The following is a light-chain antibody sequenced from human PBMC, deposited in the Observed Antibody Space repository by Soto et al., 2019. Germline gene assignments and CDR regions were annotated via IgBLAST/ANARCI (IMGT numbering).Light chain of an antibody. CDR1: NIGSKS. V-gene: IGLV3-21*04. Sequence: SYELTQPPSVSVAPGKTARITCGGNNIGSKSVHWYQQKAGQAPILAMYYDSDRPSGIPERFSGSNSGNTATLTISTVEAGDEADYYCQVWDISSNHVVFGGGTKRTVL. CDR3: QVWDISSNHVV. J-gene: IGLJ2*01. CDR2: YDS.